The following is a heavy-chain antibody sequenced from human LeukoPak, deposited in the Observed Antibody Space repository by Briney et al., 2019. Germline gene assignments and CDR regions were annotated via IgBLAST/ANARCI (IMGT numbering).Heavy chain of an antibody. CDR3: ASPLSAYYYMDV. D-gene: IGHD3-10*01. CDR2: IYYSGST. Sequence: KPSETLSLTCTVSGGSISSSSYYWGWIRQPPGKGLEWIGSIYYSGSTYYNPSLKSRVTISVDTSKNQFSLKLSSVTAADTAVYYCASPLSAYYYMDVWGKGTTVTVSS. V-gene: IGHV4-39*01. J-gene: IGHJ6*03. CDR1: GGSISSSSYY.